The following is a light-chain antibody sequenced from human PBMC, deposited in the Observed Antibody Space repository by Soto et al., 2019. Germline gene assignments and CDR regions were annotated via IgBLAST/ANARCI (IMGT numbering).Light chain of an antibody. Sequence: IRMTQSPSSLSASTGDRVTITCRASQGISYYLNWYQQKPGRAPRLLIYTTSSLQSGVPSKFSGSASGTDFTLTISSLQPEDFATYYCQQSYSTPWTFGQGTKVDIK. CDR1: QGISYY. CDR2: TTS. CDR3: QQSYSTPWT. J-gene: IGKJ1*01. V-gene: IGKV1-39*01.